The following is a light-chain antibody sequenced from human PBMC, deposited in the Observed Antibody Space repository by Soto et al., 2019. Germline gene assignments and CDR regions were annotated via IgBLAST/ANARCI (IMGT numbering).Light chain of an antibody. J-gene: IGKJ1*01. CDR1: QSISSN. CDR3: QQFNNWPWT. V-gene: IGKV3-15*01. CDR2: GAS. Sequence: EIVMTQSPVTLTVSPGERATLYCRASQSISSNLAWHQQKPGQAPRLLIYGASTRATGIPDRFSGSGSGTEFTLTISRLQSEDLAVYYCQQFNNWPWTFGQGTKVEI.